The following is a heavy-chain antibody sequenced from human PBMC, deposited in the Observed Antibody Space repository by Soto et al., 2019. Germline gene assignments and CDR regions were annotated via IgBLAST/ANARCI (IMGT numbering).Heavy chain of an antibody. CDR2: IIPIFGTA. V-gene: IGHV1-69*06. D-gene: IGHD3-22*01. CDR1: GGTFSSYA. CDR3: ARAFRDSSGYYYGAFDI. J-gene: IGHJ3*02. Sequence: ASVKVSCKASGGTFSSYAISWVRQAPGQGLEWMGGIIPIFGTANYAQKFQGRVTMTGDTSTSTVYMELSSLRSEDTAVYYCARAFRDSSGYYYGAFDIWGQGTMVTVSS.